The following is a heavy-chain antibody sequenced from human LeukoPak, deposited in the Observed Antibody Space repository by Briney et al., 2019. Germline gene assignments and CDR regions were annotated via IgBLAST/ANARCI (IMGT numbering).Heavy chain of an antibody. CDR2: ISSSSSTI. CDR3: ARRAGAYSHPYDY. V-gene: IGHV3-48*01. CDR1: GFTFSRYS. Sequence: GGSLRLSCAASGFTFSRYSMNWVRQAPGKGLEWVSYISSSSSTISYADSVKGRFTISRDNSKNMLYLQMNSLRAEDTAVYYCARRAGAYSHPYDYWGQGTLVTVSS. D-gene: IGHD4/OR15-4a*01. J-gene: IGHJ4*02.